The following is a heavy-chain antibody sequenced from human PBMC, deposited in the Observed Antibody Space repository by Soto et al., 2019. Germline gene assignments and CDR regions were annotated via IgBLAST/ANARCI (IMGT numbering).Heavy chain of an antibody. Sequence: QVLLEQSGAEGKRPGSSAKVSCKPSGGTFNTLSINWVRQAPGQGLEWVGAIIPLFDSTNYAQKFQDRVTITADKSMDTAYLELNNLRSDDTAVYYCTTRDQGRFDHWGQGTPLTVSS. CDR1: GGTFNTLS. CDR2: IIPLFDST. J-gene: IGHJ4*02. V-gene: IGHV1-69*06. CDR3: TTRDQGRFDH.